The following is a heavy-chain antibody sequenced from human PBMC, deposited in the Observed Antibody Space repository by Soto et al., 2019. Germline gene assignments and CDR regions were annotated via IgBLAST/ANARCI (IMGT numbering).Heavy chain of an antibody. Sequence: EVQLVESGGGLVQPGGSLRLTCTASGFTFSSSWMAWVRQAPGKGLEWVGNIKHDGSEVYYLDSVRGRFTISRDSAWKSLYLQVNSRRAEDTAVYYCAGIQNNWFDPWGQGTLVAVSS. V-gene: IGHV3-7*01. CDR3: AGIQNNWFDP. CDR2: IKHDGSEV. J-gene: IGHJ5*02. CDR1: GFTFSSSW.